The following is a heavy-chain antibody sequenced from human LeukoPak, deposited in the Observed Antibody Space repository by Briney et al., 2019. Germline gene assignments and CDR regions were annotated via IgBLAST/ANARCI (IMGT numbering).Heavy chain of an antibody. CDR3: ASLVGYCSSTSCSKNFDY. J-gene: IGHJ4*02. D-gene: IGHD2-2*01. V-gene: IGHV4-38-2*01. Sequence: PSETLSLTCAVSGYSISSGYYWGWIRQPPGKGLEWIGSIYHSGSTYYNPSLKSRVTISVETSKNQFSLKLSSVTAADTAVYYCASLVGYCSSTSCSKNFDYWGQGTLVTVSS. CDR2: IYHSGST. CDR1: GYSISSGYY.